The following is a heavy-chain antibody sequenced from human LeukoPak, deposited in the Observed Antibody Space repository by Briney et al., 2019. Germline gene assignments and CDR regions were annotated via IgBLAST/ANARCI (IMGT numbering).Heavy chain of an antibody. CDR1: GFTFDDYA. J-gene: IGHJ4*02. CDR3: ARAYTAKALYYFDY. CDR2: IYSGGST. V-gene: IGHV3-66*02. Sequence: GGSLRLSCAASGFTFDDYAMHWVRQAPGKGLEWVSVIYSGGSTYYADSVKGRFTISRDNSKNTLYLQMNSLRAEDTAVYYCARAYTAKALYYFDYWGQGTLVTVSS. D-gene: IGHD5-18*01.